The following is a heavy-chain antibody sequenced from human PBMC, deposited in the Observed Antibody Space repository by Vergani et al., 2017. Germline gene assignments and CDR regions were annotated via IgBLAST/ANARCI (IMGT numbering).Heavy chain of an antibody. D-gene: IGHD6-13*01. CDR3: AGDTHSWQRADR. Sequence: QAQLQESGPGLVKPSETLSLTCHVFGVSVTDYNCNWIRQAPGKGVEWIGSLSTTGGATHASHNPSLKSRVSISVDTSKSQFSLRLTSVTAADSAIYYCAGDTHSWQRADRWGQGLLVSVSS. J-gene: IGHJ5*02. CDR2: STTGGATHA. CDR1: GVSVTDYN. V-gene: IGHV4-59*02.